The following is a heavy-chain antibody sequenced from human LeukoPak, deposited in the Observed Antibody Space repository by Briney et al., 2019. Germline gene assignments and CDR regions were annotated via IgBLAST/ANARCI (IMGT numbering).Heavy chain of an antibody. CDR3: ARGSGRIAANFDY. V-gene: IGHV1-18*01. J-gene: IGHJ4*02. Sequence: ASVTVSCKASGYTFTSYGISWVRQAPGQGLEWMGWISTYNGNPTYVQNLQGRVTMTTDTSTSTAYMELRSLRSDDTAVYYCARGSGRIAANFDYWGQGTLVTVSS. D-gene: IGHD6-13*01. CDR1: GYTFTSYG. CDR2: ISTYNGNP.